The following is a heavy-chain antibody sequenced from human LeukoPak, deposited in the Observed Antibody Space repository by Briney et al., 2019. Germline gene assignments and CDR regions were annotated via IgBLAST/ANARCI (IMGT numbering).Heavy chain of an antibody. CDR3: AREKSRAGFLYYYYGMDV. CDR2: IWYDGSNK. J-gene: IGHJ6*02. D-gene: IGHD3-3*01. Sequence: PGGSLRLSCAASGFTFSSYGMHWVRQAPGKGLEWVAVIWYDGSNKYYADSVKGRFTISRDNSKNTLYLQMNSLRAEDTAVYYCAREKSRAGFLYYYYGMDVWGQGTTVTVSS. V-gene: IGHV3-33*01. CDR1: GFTFSSYG.